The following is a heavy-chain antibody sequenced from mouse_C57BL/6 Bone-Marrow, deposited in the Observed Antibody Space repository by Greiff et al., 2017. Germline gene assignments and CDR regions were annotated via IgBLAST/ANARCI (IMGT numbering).Heavy chain of an antibody. CDR2: IHPNSGST. CDR3: ASTTVVPFDY. D-gene: IGHD1-1*01. CDR1: GYTFTSYW. V-gene: IGHV1-64*01. J-gene: IGHJ2*01. Sequence: QVQLQQSGAELVKPGASVKLSCKASGYTFTSYWMHWVKQRPGQGLEWIGMIHPNSGSTNYNEKFKSKATLTVDKSSSTAYMQLSSLTSADSAVYYCASTTVVPFDYWGQGTTLTVSS.